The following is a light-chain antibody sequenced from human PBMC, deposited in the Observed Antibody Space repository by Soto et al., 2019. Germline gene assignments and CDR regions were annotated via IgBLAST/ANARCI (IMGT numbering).Light chain of an antibody. J-gene: IGKJ1*01. Sequence: VLSQLSATLSLSPGERATLSCRASRSISTYVAGSQQKPSQATGLLIYGAATRATGIPARFSGSGSGTEFTLTISDLQSEDFAVYYCQQYHNWPAFGQGTKVDIK. CDR3: QQYHNWPA. CDR2: GAA. CDR1: RSISTY. V-gene: IGKV3-15*01.